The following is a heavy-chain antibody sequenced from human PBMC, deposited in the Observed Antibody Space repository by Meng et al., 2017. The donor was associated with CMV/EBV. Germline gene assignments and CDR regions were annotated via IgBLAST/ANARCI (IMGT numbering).Heavy chain of an antibody. Sequence: SQTLSLTCAVYGGSFSGYYWSWIRQPPGKGLEWIGEINHSGSTNYNPSLKSRGTISVDTSKNQFSLKLSSVTAADTAVYYCASGARKGYDYRNYYYYGMDVWGQGTTVTVSS. CDR2: INHSGST. D-gene: IGHD5-12*01. CDR3: ASGARKGYDYRNYYYYGMDV. V-gene: IGHV4-34*01. CDR1: GGSFSGYY. J-gene: IGHJ6*02.